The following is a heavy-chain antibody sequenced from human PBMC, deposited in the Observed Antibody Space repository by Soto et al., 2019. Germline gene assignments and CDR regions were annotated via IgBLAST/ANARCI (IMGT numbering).Heavy chain of an antibody. V-gene: IGHV1-58*01. CDR3: AAERTYCGGDCYVD. CDR2: IVVGSGNT. J-gene: IGHJ4*02. Sequence: QMQLVQSGPEVKKPGTSVKVSCKASGFTFTSSAVQWVRQARGQRLEWIGWIVVGSGNTNYAQKFKERVTITRDMSTSTASLELSSLRSEDTAVYYCAAERTYCGGDCYVDWGQGTLVTVSS. CDR1: GFTFTSSA. D-gene: IGHD2-21*02.